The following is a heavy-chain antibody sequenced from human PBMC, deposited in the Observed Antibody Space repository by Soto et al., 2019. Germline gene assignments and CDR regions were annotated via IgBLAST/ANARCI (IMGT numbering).Heavy chain of an antibody. CDR1: GFTFSSDG. Sequence: GGSLRLACGASGFTFSSDGMRWVRQAPGEGGGWGAVISYDGSNKYYADSVKGRFTISRDNSKNTLYLQMNSLRAEDTAVYYCPTLLGRYNWNEGSYYGMDVWGQGTTVTVS. CDR3: PTLLGRYNWNEGSYYGMDV. J-gene: IGHJ6*02. CDR2: ISYDGSNK. D-gene: IGHD1-1*01. V-gene: IGHV3-30*03.